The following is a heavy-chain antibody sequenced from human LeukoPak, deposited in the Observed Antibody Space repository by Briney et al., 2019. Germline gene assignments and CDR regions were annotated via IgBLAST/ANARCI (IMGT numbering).Heavy chain of an antibody. CDR2: INHSGST. CDR3: ARGRQWLVRRGVYFDY. J-gene: IGHJ4*02. V-gene: IGHV4-38-2*02. CDR1: GYSISSGYY. D-gene: IGHD6-19*01. Sequence: SETLSLTCTVSGYSISSGYYWGWIRQPPGKGLEWIGEINHSGSTNYNPSLKSRVTISVDTSKNQFSLKLSSVTAADTAVYYCARGRQWLVRRGVYFDYWGQGTLVTVSS.